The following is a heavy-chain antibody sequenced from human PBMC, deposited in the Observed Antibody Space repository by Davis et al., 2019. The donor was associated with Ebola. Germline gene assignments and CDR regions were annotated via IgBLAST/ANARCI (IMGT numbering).Heavy chain of an antibody. CDR1: GYTFTSYF. Sequence: ASVKVSCKATGYTFTSYFIHWVRQAPGQGLEWMGVINPSAGYTNYAQKFQGRVTITRDTSTSTVYMEVRRLRSDDTAVYYFARDGPDYYGLDVWGQGTAVTVSS. CDR2: INPSAGYT. J-gene: IGHJ6*02. CDR3: ARDGPDYYGLDV. V-gene: IGHV1-46*01.